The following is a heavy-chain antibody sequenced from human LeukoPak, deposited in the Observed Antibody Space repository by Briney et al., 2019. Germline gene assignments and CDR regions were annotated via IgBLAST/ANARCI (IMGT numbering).Heavy chain of an antibody. CDR3: ARDGVQLYGNLDY. CDR2: IYHSGST. J-gene: IGHJ4*02. V-gene: IGHV4-38-2*02. D-gene: IGHD2-8*01. CDR1: GYSISSGYY. Sequence: SETLSLTCTVSGYSISSGYYWGWIRQPPGKGLEWIGSIYHSGSTYYNPSLKSRVTISVDTSKNQFSLKLSSVTAADTAVYYCARDGVQLYGNLDYWAREPWSPSPQ.